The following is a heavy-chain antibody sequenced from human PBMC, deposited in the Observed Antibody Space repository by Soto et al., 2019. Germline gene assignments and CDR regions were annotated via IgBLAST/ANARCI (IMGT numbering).Heavy chain of an antibody. CDR1: GFSFSSYW. V-gene: IGHV3-7*03. Sequence: TGGSLRLSCAASGFSFSSYWLSWVRQAPGKGLEWVAGIKQDGIEKYYLASVKGRFTISRDNARNTLYLQLSSLGAADTAVYYCSRDKHDYAMWGQGTRVTVSS. J-gene: IGHJ1*01. CDR2: IKQDGIEK. CDR3: SRDKHDYAM. D-gene: IGHD2-8*01.